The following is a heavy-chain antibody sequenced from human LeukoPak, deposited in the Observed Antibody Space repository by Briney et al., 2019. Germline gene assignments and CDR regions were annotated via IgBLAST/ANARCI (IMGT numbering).Heavy chain of an antibody. V-gene: IGHV3-7*01. CDR1: GFTFSSYW. D-gene: IGHD3-10*01. CDR2: IKQDGSEK. J-gene: IGHJ6*03. Sequence: GGSLRLSCAASGFTFSSYWMSWVRQAPGKGLEWVANIKQDGSEKYYVDSVKGRFTISRDNAKNSLYLQMNSLRAEDTAVYYCARVERLLWFGEFHYYYYYMDVWGKGTTVTVPS. CDR3: ARVERLLWFGEFHYYYYYMDV.